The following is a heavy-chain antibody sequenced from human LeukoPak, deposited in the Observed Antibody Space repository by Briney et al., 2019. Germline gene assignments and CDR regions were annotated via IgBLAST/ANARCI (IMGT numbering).Heavy chain of an antibody. CDR3: ARSSEYGDPFNY. CDR1: GASISRSYYF. CDR2: IYYSGST. V-gene: IGHV4-39*01. J-gene: IGHJ4*02. D-gene: IGHD4-17*01. Sequence: SETLSLTCTVSGASISRSYYFWVWIRQPPGKGLEWIGSIYYSGSTYYSPSLKGRVTISVDTSKNQFSLKLNSVTAADTAVYYCARSSEYGDPFNYWGQGTLVTVSS.